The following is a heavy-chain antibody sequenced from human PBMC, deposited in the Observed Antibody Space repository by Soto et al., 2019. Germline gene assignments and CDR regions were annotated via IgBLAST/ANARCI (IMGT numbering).Heavy chain of an antibody. CDR2: FFWGDDK. V-gene: IGHV2-5*02. J-gene: IGHJ3*01. D-gene: IGHD3-16*01. CDR1: GFSLTTSGRG. Sequence: QITLKESGPTLVKPTQTLTLTCTFSGFSLTTSGRGVGWIRQPPGKALEWLALFFWGDDKRYSPSLKTRLTISKDTSTNPVVLTMTNMGPDDTATYCGAHRLAMMDGFDVWGQGTVVTVSS. CDR3: AHRLAMMDGFDV.